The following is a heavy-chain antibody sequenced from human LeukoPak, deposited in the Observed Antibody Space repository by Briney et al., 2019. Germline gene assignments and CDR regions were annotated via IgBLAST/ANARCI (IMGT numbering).Heavy chain of an antibody. CDR1: GGSISSHY. Sequence: SETLSLTCTVSGGSISSHYWSWIRQPPGKGLEWIGYIYYSGSTNYNPSLKSRVTISVDTSKNQFSLRLSSVTAADTAVYYCARDRVGITGTAYYFDYWGQGTLVTVSS. D-gene: IGHD1/OR15-1a*01. CDR2: IYYSGST. V-gene: IGHV4-59*11. J-gene: IGHJ4*02. CDR3: ARDRVGITGTAYYFDY.